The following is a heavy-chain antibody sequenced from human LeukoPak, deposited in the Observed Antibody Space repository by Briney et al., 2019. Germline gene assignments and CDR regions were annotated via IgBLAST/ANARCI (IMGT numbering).Heavy chain of an antibody. J-gene: IGHJ4*02. D-gene: IGHD3-16*01. CDR3: AKSGAVRFDY. V-gene: IGHV3-21*04. Sequence: GGSLRLSCAASGFTFSSYSMNWVRQAPGKGLEWVSSISSSSSYIYYADSVKGRFSISRDNAENSLYLQMNSLRAEDTAVYYCAKSGAVRFDYWGQGTPVTVSS. CDR2: ISSSSSYI. CDR1: GFTFSSYS.